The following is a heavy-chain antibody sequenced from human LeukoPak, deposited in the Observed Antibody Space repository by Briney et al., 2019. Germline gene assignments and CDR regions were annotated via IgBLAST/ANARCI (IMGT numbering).Heavy chain of an antibody. J-gene: IGHJ5*02. CDR3: ARDSNYDYVGGSTRSSRPDNWFDP. Sequence: TGGSLRLSCAASGFTFSSYSMNWVRQAPGKGLEWVSSLSSSSTYIYYADSVKGRFTISRDNAKNSLYLQMNSLRAEDTAVYYCARDSNYDYVGGSTRSSRPDNWFDPWGQGTLVTVSS. CDR2: LSSSSTYI. V-gene: IGHV3-21*01. D-gene: IGHD3-16*01. CDR1: GFTFSSYS.